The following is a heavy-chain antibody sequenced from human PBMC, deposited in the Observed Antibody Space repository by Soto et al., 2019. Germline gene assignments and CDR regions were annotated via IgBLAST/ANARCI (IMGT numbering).Heavy chain of an antibody. J-gene: IGHJ6*02. CDR3: ARGSLTIFGVVTYYGMDV. Sequence: GASVKVSCKASGYTFTGYYMHWVRQAPGQGLEWMGGIIPIFGTANYAQKFQGRVTITADESTSTAYMELSSLRSEDTAVYYCARGSLTIFGVVTYYGMDVWDQGTTVTVSS. V-gene: IGHV1-69*13. D-gene: IGHD3-3*01. CDR2: IIPIFGTA. CDR1: GYTFTGYY.